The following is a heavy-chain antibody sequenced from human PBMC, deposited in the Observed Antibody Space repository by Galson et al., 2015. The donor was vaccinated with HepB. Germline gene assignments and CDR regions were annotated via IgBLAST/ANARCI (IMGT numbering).Heavy chain of an antibody. D-gene: IGHD6-13*01. V-gene: IGHV5-51*01. CDR1: GYSFTSYW. CDR3: ARPSSSGYSSSWSKPKKYYYYYYGMDV. J-gene: IGHJ6*02. Sequence: QSGAEVKKPGESLKISCKGSGYSFTSYWIGWVRQMPGKGLEWMGIIYPGDSDTRYSPSFQGQVTISADKSISTAYLQWSSLKASDTAMYYCARPSSSGYSSSWSKPKKYYYYYYGMDVWGQGTTVTVSS. CDR2: IYPGDSDT.